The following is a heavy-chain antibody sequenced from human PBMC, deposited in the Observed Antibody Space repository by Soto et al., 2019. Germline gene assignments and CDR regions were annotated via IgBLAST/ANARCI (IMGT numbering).Heavy chain of an antibody. Sequence: ASVKVSCKASGYTFTSYYMHWVRQAPGQGLEWMGIINPSGGSTSYAQKFQGRVTMTRDTSTSTVYMELSSLRSEDTAVYYCAREPRGNSTSNSPSNFDYWGQGTLVTVSS. J-gene: IGHJ4*02. CDR1: GYTFTSYY. CDR3: AREPRGNSTSNSPSNFDY. CDR2: INPSGGST. V-gene: IGHV1-46*03. D-gene: IGHD2-21*02.